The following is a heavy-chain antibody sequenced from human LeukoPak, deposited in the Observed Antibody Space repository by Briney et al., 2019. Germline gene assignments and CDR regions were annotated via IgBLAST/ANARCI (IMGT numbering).Heavy chain of an antibody. V-gene: IGHV3-53*01. J-gene: IGHJ4*02. CDR1: GFTVSSNY. Sequence: GGSLRLSCAASGFTVSSNYMTWVRQAPGKGLEWVTVIYSDGGTYYANSVKGRFTISRDDSKNTLYLQMNSLRAEDTAVYHCARLEYYHASSYLFDYWGQGTLVTVSS. D-gene: IGHD3-22*01. CDR2: IYSDGGT. CDR3: ARLEYYHASSYLFDY.